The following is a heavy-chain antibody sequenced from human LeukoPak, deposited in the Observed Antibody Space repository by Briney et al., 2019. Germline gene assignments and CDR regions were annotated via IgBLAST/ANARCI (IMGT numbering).Heavy chain of an antibody. CDR2: IYYSGST. CDR3: ARLDPSMLGDY. V-gene: IGHV4-39*01. J-gene: IGHJ4*02. Sequence: SETLSLTCTVSGGSISSSSYYWGWIRQPPGKGLEWIGSIYYSGSTYYNPSLKSRVTISVDTSKNQFSLKLSSVTAADTAVYYCARLDPSMLGDYCSQGTLVTVSS. D-gene: IGHD2-8*01. CDR1: GGSISSSSYY.